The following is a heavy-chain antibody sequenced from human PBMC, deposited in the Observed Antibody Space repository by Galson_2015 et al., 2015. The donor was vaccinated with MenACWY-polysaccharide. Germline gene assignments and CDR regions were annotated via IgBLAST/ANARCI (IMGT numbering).Heavy chain of an antibody. CDR1: GYTFTSYT. Sequence: SVKVSCKASGYTFTSYTIHWVRQAPGQRLEWMGWINAGNGNTKFSQKFQGRVTITRDTSASTAYMEVSSLRSEDTAMYYCARDSNFEYSAKFAQGYYFDYWGQGTLLTVSS. V-gene: IGHV1-3*01. D-gene: IGHD6-6*01. J-gene: IGHJ4*02. CDR3: ARDSNFEYSAKFAQGYYFDY. CDR2: INAGNGNT.